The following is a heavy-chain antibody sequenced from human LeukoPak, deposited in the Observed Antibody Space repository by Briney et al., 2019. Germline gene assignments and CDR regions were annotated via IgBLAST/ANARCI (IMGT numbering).Heavy chain of an antibody. V-gene: IGHV1-69*05. J-gene: IGHJ4*02. CDR1: GGTFSSYA. D-gene: IGHD2-15*01. Sequence: SVKVSCKASGGTFSSYAISWVRQAPGQGLEWMGGIIPIFGTANYAQKFQGRVTITTDESTSTAYMELSSLRSEDTAVYYCASSIVVVVAALQALYYWGQGTLVTVSS. CDR3: ASSIVVVVAALQALYY. CDR2: IIPIFGTA.